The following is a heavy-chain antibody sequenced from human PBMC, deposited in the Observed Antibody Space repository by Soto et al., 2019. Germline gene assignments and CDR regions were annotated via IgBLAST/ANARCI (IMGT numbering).Heavy chain of an antibody. J-gene: IGHJ4*02. Sequence: EVQLVQSGAEVKKPGESLKISCKGSGYSFTSYWIGWVRQMPGKGLEWMGIIYPGDFDTRYSPSFQGKVTISADKSISTAYLQWSSLKASDTAMYYCARLSGWARGGACFDYWGQGTLVTVSS. D-gene: IGHD6-19*01. CDR3: ARLSGWARGGACFDY. CDR1: GYSFTSYW. V-gene: IGHV5-51*01. CDR2: IYPGDFDT.